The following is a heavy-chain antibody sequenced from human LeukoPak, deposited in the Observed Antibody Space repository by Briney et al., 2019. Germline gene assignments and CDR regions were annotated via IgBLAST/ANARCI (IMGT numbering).Heavy chain of an antibody. Sequence: ASVKVSCKASGYTFTSYGISWVRQAPGQGLEWMGWISAYNGNTNYAQKLQGRVTMTTDTSTSTAYMELRSLRSDDTAVYYCARRLEGTTVTYPNYYYYYYMDVWGKGTTVTVSS. V-gene: IGHV1-18*01. CDR2: ISAYNGNT. CDR3: ARRLEGTTVTYPNYYYYYYMDV. CDR1: GYTFTSYG. D-gene: IGHD4-17*01. J-gene: IGHJ6*03.